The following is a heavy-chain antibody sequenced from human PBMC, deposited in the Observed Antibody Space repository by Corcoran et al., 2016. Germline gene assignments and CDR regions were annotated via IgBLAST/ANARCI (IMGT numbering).Heavy chain of an antibody. CDR2: INPSGGST. D-gene: IGHD2-15*01. V-gene: IGHV1-46*01. CDR1: GYTFTSYY. Sequence: QVQLVQSGAEVKKPGASVKVSCKASGYTFTSYYMHWVRQAHGQGLEWMGIINPSGGSTSYAQKFQGRVTITRDTSTSTVYMELSNLRSEDTAVDYWAREVVVAATPTDYYYGMDVWGQGTTVTVSS. CDR3: AREVVVAATPTDYYYGMDV. J-gene: IGHJ6*02.